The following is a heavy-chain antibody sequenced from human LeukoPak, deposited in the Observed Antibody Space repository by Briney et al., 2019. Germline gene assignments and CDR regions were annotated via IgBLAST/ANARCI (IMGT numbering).Heavy chain of an antibody. CDR1: GFTFSSYA. Sequence: GGSLRLSCAASGFTFSSYAMSWVRQAPGKGLEWVSAISGSGGSTYYADSVKGRFTISRDNSKNTLYLQMNSLRAEDTAVYYCAKGRSDYYGSGSYIDYWGQGTLVTVSS. D-gene: IGHD3-10*01. V-gene: IGHV3-23*01. CDR2: ISGSGGST. CDR3: AKGRSDYYGSGSYIDY. J-gene: IGHJ4*02.